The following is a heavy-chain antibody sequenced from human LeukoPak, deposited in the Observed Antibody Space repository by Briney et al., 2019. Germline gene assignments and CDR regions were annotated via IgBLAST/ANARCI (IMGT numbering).Heavy chain of an antibody. CDR1: SGSISSSSYY. V-gene: IGHV4-39*01. CDR3: ARQEEHYDILTGYYRVGYYFDY. Sequence: SETLSLTCTVSSGSISSSSYYWGWIRQPPGKGLEWIGSIYYSGSTYYNPSLKSRVTISVDTSKNQFSLKLSSVTAADTAVYYCARQEEHYDILTGYYRVGYYFDYWGQGTLVTVSS. J-gene: IGHJ4*02. CDR2: IYYSGST. D-gene: IGHD3-9*01.